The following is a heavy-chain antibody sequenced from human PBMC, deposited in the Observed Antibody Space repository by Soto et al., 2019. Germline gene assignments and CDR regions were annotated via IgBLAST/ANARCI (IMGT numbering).Heavy chain of an antibody. Sequence: PGGSLRLSCAASGFTFSNYAMHWVRQAPGKGLEWMAVISSDGSNKYYADSVKGRFTVSRDNPKNTLYLQMNSLRAEDTAVYYCASTEDYNFWRLKPDEWGQGTLVTVSS. CDR2: ISSDGSNK. D-gene: IGHD3-3*01. CDR3: ASTEDYNFWRLKPDE. CDR1: GFTFSNYA. J-gene: IGHJ4*02. V-gene: IGHV3-30-3*01.